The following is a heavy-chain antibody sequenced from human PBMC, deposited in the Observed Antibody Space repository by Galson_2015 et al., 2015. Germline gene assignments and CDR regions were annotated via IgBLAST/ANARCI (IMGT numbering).Heavy chain of an antibody. Sequence: FLRLSCAASGFTFGSYGMHWVRQAPGKGLEWVAVIWYDGSNNYYADSVKGRFTISRDNSKNTLSLQMNSLRAEVTAVYYCARDLFALDYYGSGYDYWGQGTLVTVSS. V-gene: IGHV3-33*01. CDR3: ARDLFALDYYGSGYDY. D-gene: IGHD3-10*01. CDR1: GFTFGSYG. J-gene: IGHJ4*02. CDR2: IWYDGSNN.